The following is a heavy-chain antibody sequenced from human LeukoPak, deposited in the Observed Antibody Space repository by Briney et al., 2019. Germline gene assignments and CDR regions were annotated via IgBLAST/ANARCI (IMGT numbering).Heavy chain of an antibody. CDR1: GYTFTDYY. J-gene: IGHJ6*04. Sequence: ASVKVSCKASGYTFTDYYIHWMRQAPGQGLEWMGWINPNSGATNYAQKFPGRVTMTRVTSISTAYMELSRLRSDDTAVYYCASVHASGYDLGDVWGKGTTVTVSS. V-gene: IGHV1-2*02. CDR3: ASVHASGYDLGDV. CDR2: INPNSGAT. D-gene: IGHD5-12*01.